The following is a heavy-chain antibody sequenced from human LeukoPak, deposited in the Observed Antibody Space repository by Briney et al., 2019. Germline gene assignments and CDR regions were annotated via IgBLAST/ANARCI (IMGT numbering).Heavy chain of an antibody. CDR1: GDSVSSNSAA. D-gene: IGHD3-10*01. J-gene: IGHJ6*02. Sequence: PSQTLSLTCAISGDSVSSNSAAWNWIRQSPSRGLEWLGRTYYRSKWYNDYAVSVKSRITINPDTSKNQFSLQLNSVTPEDTAVYYCARRYYYGSGSYYDYYYYGMDVWGQGTTVTVSS. CDR2: TYYRSKWYN. V-gene: IGHV6-1*01. CDR3: ARRYYYGSGSYYDYYYYGMDV.